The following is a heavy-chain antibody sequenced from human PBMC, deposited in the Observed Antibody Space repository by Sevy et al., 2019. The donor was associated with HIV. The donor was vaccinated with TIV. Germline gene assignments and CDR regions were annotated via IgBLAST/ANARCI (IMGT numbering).Heavy chain of an antibody. V-gene: IGHV3-21*01. D-gene: IGHD3-22*01. Sequence: GGSLRLSCAASGFTFSYYSMNWVRQAPGKGLEWVSSISSSSSYICYADSVKGRFTISRDNAKNSLYLQMNSLRAEDTAVYYCASPLDYYDSPSAYWGQGTLVTVSS. CDR1: GFTFSYYS. J-gene: IGHJ4*02. CDR2: ISSSSSYI. CDR3: ASPLDYYDSPSAY.